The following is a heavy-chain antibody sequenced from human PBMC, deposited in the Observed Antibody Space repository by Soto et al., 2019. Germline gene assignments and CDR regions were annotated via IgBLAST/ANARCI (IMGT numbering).Heavy chain of an antibody. Sequence: PSETLSLTCTVSGGSISSGGYYWSWIRQHPGKGQEWIGYIYYSGSTYYNPSLKSRVTISVDTSKNQFSLKLSSVTAADTAVYYCARGEGGDYDFYWGQGTLVTVSS. CDR2: IYYSGST. V-gene: IGHV4-31*03. J-gene: IGHJ4*02. CDR3: ARGEGGDYDFY. CDR1: GGSISSGGYY. D-gene: IGHD5-12*01.